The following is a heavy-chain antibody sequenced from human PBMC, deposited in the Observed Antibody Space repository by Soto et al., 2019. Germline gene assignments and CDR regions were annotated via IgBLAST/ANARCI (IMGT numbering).Heavy chain of an antibody. CDR1: GFTFSSYA. J-gene: IGHJ6*02. D-gene: IGHD3-9*01. Sequence: SLRLSGAASGFTFSSYAMHWFRQARGKGLEWVAVISYDGSNKYYADSVKGRFTISRDNSKNTLYLQMNSLRAEDTAVYYCAREGRYYDILTGYYYGMDVWGQGTTVTVSS. V-gene: IGHV3-30-3*01. CDR3: AREGRYYDILTGYYYGMDV. CDR2: ISYDGSNK.